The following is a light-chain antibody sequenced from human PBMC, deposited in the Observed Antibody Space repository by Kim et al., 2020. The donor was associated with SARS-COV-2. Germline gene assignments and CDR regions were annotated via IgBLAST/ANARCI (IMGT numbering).Light chain of an antibody. Sequence: EIVMTQSPGTLSVSPGERVTLSSRASQSVSSNLAWYQQKPGQAPRLLIYGASTRASGIPVRFSGSGSGTEFTLTISSLQSEDFAVYYCHQYNNWHAFGQGTKLEI. CDR1: QSVSSN. CDR2: GAS. CDR3: HQYNNWHA. J-gene: IGKJ2*01. V-gene: IGKV3-15*01.